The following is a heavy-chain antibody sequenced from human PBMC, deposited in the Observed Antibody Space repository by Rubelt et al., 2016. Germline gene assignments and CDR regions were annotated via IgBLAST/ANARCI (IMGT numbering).Heavy chain of an antibody. CDR1: GGSFSGYY. V-gene: IGHV4-34*01. D-gene: IGHD3-10*01. J-gene: IGHJ4*02. CDR2: INHSGST. Sequence: QVQLQQWGAGLLKPSETLSLTCAVYGGSFSGYYWSWLRQPPGTGLEWLGEINHSGSTNYNPSLKSRGTIPVDTSKNQFSLKLSSVTAADTAVYYCASRGRYYGAGSYPPRTGIVDYWGQGTLVTVSS. CDR3: ASRGRYYGAGSYPPRTGIVDY.